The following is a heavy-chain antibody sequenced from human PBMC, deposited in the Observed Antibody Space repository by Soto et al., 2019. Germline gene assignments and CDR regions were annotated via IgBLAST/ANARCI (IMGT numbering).Heavy chain of an antibody. Sequence: SETMSLTCTVSGGSSSSYYWGWIRQPPGKGLEWIGYIYYSGSTNYNPSLKSRVTISVDTSKNQFSLKLSSVTAADTAVYYCARRYGVYFAYWGQGTLVTVSS. D-gene: IGHD4-17*01. CDR3: ARRYGVYFAY. CDR2: IYYSGST. J-gene: IGHJ4*02. CDR1: GGSSSSYY. V-gene: IGHV4-59*08.